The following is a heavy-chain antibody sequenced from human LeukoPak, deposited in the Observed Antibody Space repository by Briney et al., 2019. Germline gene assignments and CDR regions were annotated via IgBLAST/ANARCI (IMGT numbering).Heavy chain of an antibody. CDR1: GGTFSSYT. D-gene: IGHD1-20*01. CDR3: ARVSITGTAGFDP. V-gene: IGHV1-69*02. J-gene: IGHJ5*02. Sequence: GASVKVSCKASGGTFSSYTISWVRQAPGQGLEWMGRIIPILGIANYAQKFQGRVTITADKSTSTAYKELSSLRSEDTAVYYCARVSITGTAGFDPWGQGTLVTVSS. CDR2: IIPILGIA.